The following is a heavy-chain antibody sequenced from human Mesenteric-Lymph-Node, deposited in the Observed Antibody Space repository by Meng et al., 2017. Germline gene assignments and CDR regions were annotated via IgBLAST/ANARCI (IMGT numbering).Heavy chain of an antibody. D-gene: IGHD6-13*01. CDR3: ARDIAWRYGLDV. Sequence: GESLKISCAASGFTVSSNYMSWVRQAPGKGLEWVSVIYSGGGTYYADSVKGRFTISRDNSKNTLYLQMNSLRAEDTAVYYCARDIAWRYGLDVWGQGTTVPVPS. CDR1: GFTVSSNY. V-gene: IGHV3-53*01. J-gene: IGHJ6*02. CDR2: IYSGGGT.